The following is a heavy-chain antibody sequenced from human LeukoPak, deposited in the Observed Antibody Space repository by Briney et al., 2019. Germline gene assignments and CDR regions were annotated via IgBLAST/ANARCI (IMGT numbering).Heavy chain of an antibody. CDR3: ARVYGSGKSARHFFYYYYMDV. Sequence: SVKVSCKASGGTFSSYAISWVRQAPGQGPEWMGGIIRIFGTANYAQKFQGRVTITADESTSTAYMELSSLTCEDTAVYYCARVYGSGKSARHFFYYYYMDVWGKGTTVTVSS. D-gene: IGHD3-10*01. CDR2: IIRIFGTA. V-gene: IGHV1-69*01. J-gene: IGHJ6*03. CDR1: GGTFSSYA.